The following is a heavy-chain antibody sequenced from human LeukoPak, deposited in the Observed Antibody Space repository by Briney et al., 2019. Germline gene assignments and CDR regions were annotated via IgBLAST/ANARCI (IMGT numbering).Heavy chain of an antibody. D-gene: IGHD5-12*01. CDR3: ARELGYSGYDLPNDAFDI. CDR1: GGSISSYY. Sequence: SETLSLTRTVSGGSISSYYWSWIRQPPGQGLGGIGYMYYSGSTNYNPSLKSRVTISVDTSKNQFSLKLSSVTAADTAVYYCARELGYSGYDLPNDAFDIWGQGTMLTVST. J-gene: IGHJ3*02. CDR2: MYYSGST. V-gene: IGHV4-59*01.